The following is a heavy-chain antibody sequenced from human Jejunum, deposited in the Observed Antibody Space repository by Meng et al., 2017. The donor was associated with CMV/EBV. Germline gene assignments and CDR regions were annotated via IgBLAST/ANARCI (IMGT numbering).Heavy chain of an antibody. CDR2: IDSDGSST. J-gene: IGHJ3*02. Sequence: YWMPRVRQAPGKGLVWVSRIDSDGSSTTYADSVKGRFTISRDNAKNTLYLQMNSLRAEDTAVYYCAGEGYCISTGCYTSDAFDIWGQGTMVTVSS. V-gene: IGHV3-74*01. D-gene: IGHD2-2*02. CDR1: YW. CDR3: AGEGYCISTGCYTSDAFDI.